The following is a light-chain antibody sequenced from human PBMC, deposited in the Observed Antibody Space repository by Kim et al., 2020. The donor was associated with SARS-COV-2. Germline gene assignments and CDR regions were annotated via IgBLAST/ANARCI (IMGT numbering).Light chain of an antibody. CDR1: SGDLGSDNH. CDR3: TSYTAGTTGYV. Sequence: QSALTQPPSASGSPGQSVTISCTGTSGDLGSDNHVSWYQQHPDKAPKLLIYDVNKRPSGIPDRFSGSKSGNTASLTVSGLQADDDADYYCTSYTAGTTGYVFGTGTKVTVL. J-gene: IGLJ1*01. V-gene: IGLV2-8*01. CDR2: DVN.